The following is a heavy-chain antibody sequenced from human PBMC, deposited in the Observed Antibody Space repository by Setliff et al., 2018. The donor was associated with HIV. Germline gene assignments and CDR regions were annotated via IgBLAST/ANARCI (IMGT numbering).Heavy chain of an antibody. J-gene: IGHJ4*02. V-gene: IGHV4-61*03. CDR3: AQLGMVDDFDY. CDR1: GDSVSSRSYY. Sequence: SETLSLTCTVSGDSVSSRSYYWSWIRQPPGKGLEWIGYIYYSGSTNYNPSLKSRVTISVDTSKNHFPLKLTSVTAADTAVYYCAQLGMVDDFDYWGQGTLVTVSS. D-gene: IGHD1-1*01. CDR2: IYYSGST.